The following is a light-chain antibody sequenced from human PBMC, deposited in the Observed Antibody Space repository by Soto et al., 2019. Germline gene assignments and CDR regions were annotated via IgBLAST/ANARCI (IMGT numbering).Light chain of an antibody. Sequence: QSVLKQPPSVSAAPGQKVPISCSGKSSKIGNNYVSWYQQLPGTAPKLLIYENNKRPSGIPDRFSGSKSGTSATLGITGLQTGDEADYYCGTWDSSLSASYVFGTGTKVTVL. CDR3: GTWDSSLSASYV. CDR1: SSKIGNNY. V-gene: IGLV1-51*02. J-gene: IGLJ1*01. CDR2: ENN.